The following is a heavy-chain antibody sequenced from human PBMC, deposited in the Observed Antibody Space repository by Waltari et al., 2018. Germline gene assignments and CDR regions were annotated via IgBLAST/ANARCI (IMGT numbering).Heavy chain of an antibody. V-gene: IGHV3-53*01. CDR3: ARHVSGPTRAAFDV. CDR1: GFIVNSQY. CDR2: IPLGTNA. Sequence: EVPQVEYGGGLIQPGGSLRLSCVGSGFIVNSQYMSWVRQVPGKGVEWVSNIPLGTNANYAESVRVRFTISRDNSKVTLYLQMNSLRVEDTAVYFCARHVSGPTRAAFDVWGQGTMVTVSP. D-gene: IGHD6-19*01. J-gene: IGHJ3*01.